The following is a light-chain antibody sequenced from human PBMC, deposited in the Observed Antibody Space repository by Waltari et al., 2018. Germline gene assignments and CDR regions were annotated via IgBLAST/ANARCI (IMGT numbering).Light chain of an antibody. CDR3: QQYNSLPYT. CDR1: QSISTW. CDR2: KAS. J-gene: IGKJ2*01. V-gene: IGKV1-5*03. Sequence: DIQMTQSPSTLSASVGDSVTITCRASQSISTWLAWYQQKPGKAPKLLIYKASTLESGVPSRFSGIGDGTEVTLTIRSLQPDDCATYYCQQYNSLPYTFGQGTKLGIK.